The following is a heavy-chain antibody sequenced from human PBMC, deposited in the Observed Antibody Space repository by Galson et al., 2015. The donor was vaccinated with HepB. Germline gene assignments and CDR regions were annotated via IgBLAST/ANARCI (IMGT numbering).Heavy chain of an antibody. CDR1: GYTFTSYG. J-gene: IGHJ6*02. CDR3: ARENPDLQDSSGYYAYYYYGMDV. D-gene: IGHD3-22*01. V-gene: IGHV1-18*01. Sequence: SVKVSCKASGYTFTSYGISWVRPAPGQGLEWMGWISAYNGNTNYAQKLQGRVTMTTDTSTSTAYMELRSLRSDDTAVYYCARENPDLQDSSGYYAYYYYGMDVWGQGTTVTVSS. CDR2: ISAYNGNT.